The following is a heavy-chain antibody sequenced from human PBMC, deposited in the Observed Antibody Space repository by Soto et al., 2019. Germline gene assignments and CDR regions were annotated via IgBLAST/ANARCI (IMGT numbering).Heavy chain of an antibody. J-gene: IGHJ4*02. Sequence: ASVKVSCKASGYTFTSYYMHWVRQATGHGLEWMGLINPNSGNIGYAQKFQGRVTMTRDTAIRTAYMEVSRLRSDDTAVYYCARGRASGSYYLLDYWGQGTLVTVSS. D-gene: IGHD3-10*01. CDR3: ARGRASGSYYLLDY. CDR1: GYTFTSYY. CDR2: INPNSGNI. V-gene: IGHV1-8*02.